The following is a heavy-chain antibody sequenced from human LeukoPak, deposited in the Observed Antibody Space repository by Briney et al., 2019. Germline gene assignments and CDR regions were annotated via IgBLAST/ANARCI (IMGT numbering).Heavy chain of an antibody. CDR1: GFTFSSYE. J-gene: IGHJ4*02. Sequence: GGSLRLSCAASGFTFSSYEMNWVRQAPGKGLEWVSYISSSGSTTYYADSVKGRFTISRDNAKNSLYLQMNSLRAEDTAVYYCARKTPGDYWGQGTLVTVSS. CDR3: ARKTPGDY. V-gene: IGHV3-48*03. CDR2: ISSSGSTT.